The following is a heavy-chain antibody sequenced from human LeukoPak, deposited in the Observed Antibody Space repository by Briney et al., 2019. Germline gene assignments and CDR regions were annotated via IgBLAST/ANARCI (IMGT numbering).Heavy chain of an antibody. Sequence: GGSLRLSCAASGFTFSSYSMNWVRQAPGKGLEWVSSISSSSSYIYYADSVKGRFTISRDNSKNSLYLQMNSLRTEDTALYYCASAYYYDSSGAFDYWGQGTLVTVSS. V-gene: IGHV3-21*04. J-gene: IGHJ4*02. CDR3: ASAYYYDSSGAFDY. CDR1: GFTFSSYS. D-gene: IGHD3-22*01. CDR2: ISSSSSYI.